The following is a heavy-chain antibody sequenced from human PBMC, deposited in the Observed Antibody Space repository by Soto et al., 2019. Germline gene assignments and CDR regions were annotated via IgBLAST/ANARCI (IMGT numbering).Heavy chain of an antibody. V-gene: IGHV3-74*01. CDR2: INGDATVT. J-gene: IGHJ4*02. CDR1: GFTLSNHW. CDR3: ARDLMTTWSFDF. Sequence: SCVSSGFTLSNHWMHWVRRAPGKGLELISLINGDATVTYYAVSVKGRFTISRDNAENTVSLQMNSLNVEDTALYYCARDLMTTWSFDFWAQGIPVTVSS.